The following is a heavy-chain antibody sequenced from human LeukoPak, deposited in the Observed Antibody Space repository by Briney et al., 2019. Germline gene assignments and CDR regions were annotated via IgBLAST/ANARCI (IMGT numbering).Heavy chain of an antibody. Sequence: GGSLRLSCAASGFTFSSYAMHWVRQAPGKGLEWVAVISYDGSNKYYADSVKGRFTISRDDSKNTLYLQMNSLRAEDTAVYYCATAGYCSSTSCLPLYYYYYYMDVWGKGTTVTVSS. CDR1: GFTFSSYA. CDR2: ISYDGSNK. J-gene: IGHJ6*03. D-gene: IGHD2-2*01. V-gene: IGHV3-30-3*01. CDR3: ATAGYCSSTSCLPLYYYYYYMDV.